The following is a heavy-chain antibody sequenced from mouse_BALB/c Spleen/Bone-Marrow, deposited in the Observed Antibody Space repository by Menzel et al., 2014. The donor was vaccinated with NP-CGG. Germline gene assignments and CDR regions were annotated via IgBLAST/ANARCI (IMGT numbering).Heavy chain of an antibody. D-gene: IGHD2-2*01. J-gene: IGHJ1*01. V-gene: IGHV3-2*02. CDR3: ARFGYDGYWYFDV. CDR2: ISYSGST. CDR1: GYSITSDYA. Sequence: VQLQQSGPGLVKPSQSLSLTCTVTGYSITSDYAWNWIRQFPENKLEWMGYISYSGSTSYNPSPKSRISITRDTSKNQFFLQLNSVTTEDTATYYCARFGYDGYWYFDVWGAGTTVTVSS.